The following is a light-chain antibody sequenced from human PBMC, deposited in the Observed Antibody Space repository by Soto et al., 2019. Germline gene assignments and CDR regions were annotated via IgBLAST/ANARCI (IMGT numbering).Light chain of an antibody. V-gene: IGKV3-11*01. CDR2: DAS. CDR3: QQRSNWPYT. CDR1: QSVSSY. Sequence: EIVLTQSPATLSLSPGERATLSCRASQSVSSYLAWYQQKSGQAPRLLIYDASNRATGIPARFSGSGSGTDFTLTISSLEPEDFAVYYCQQRSNWPYTFGQGTKVDIK. J-gene: IGKJ2*01.